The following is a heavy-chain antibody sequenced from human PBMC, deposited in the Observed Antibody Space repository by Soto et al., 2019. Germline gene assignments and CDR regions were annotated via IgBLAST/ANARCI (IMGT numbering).Heavy chain of an antibody. CDR2: INAGNGDT. J-gene: IGHJ4*02. V-gene: IGHV1-3*01. CDR3: ARDGAVGGNINFDY. CDR1: GYTFSNYG. D-gene: IGHD6-19*01. Sequence: ASVKVSCKASGYTFSNYGMHWVRQAPGQRLEWMGWINAGNGDTKYSQKFQGRVTIIRDTSATTAYMALSSLRSEDTAVYYCARDGAVGGNINFDYWGQGTRVTVSS.